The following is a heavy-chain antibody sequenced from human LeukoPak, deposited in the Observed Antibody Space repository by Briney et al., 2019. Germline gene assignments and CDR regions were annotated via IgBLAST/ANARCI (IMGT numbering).Heavy chain of an antibody. CDR3: AQNGQSGFSFDP. D-gene: IGHD2-8*01. V-gene: IGHV4-34*01. J-gene: IGHJ5*02. CDR2: VSDVGGT. Sequence: SETLSLTCAVYGASLNGHYWSWIRQPPGKGLERIGEVSDVGGTKYNPSLKSRVTISADTSKNQFSLKLSSVTAADTAVYYCAQNGQSGFSFDPWGQGTLVTVSS. CDR1: GASLNGHY.